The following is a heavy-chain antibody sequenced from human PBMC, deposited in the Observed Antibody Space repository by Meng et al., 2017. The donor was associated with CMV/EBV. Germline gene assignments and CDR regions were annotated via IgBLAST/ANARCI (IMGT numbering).Heavy chain of an antibody. CDR3: ARDSGGGVLWY. D-gene: IGHD3-16*01. CDR2: IKQDGSEK. V-gene: IGHV3-7*01. Sequence: GESLKISCAASGFTFSSYWMSWVRQAPGKGLEWVANIKQDGSEKYYVDSVKGRFTISRDNAKNSLYLQMNSLRAEDTAVYYCARDSGGGVLWYWGQGTLVTVSS. J-gene: IGHJ4*02. CDR1: GFTFSSYW.